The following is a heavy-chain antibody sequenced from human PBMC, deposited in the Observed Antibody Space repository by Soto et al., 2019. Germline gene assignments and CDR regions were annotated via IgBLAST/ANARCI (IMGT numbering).Heavy chain of an antibody. CDR2: IIPIFGTA. D-gene: IGHD3-22*01. CDR1: GGTFSSYA. V-gene: IGHV1-69*12. J-gene: IGHJ4*02. Sequence: QVQLVQSGAEVKKPGSSVKVSCKASGGTFSSYAISWVRQAPGQGLEWMGGIIPIFGTADYGQEFQGRVTITAEASTSPGTMELSRLRSEDTAVSYCASDYDSSGYYYRGLDYWGQGTLVSVSS. CDR3: ASDYDSSGYYYRGLDY.